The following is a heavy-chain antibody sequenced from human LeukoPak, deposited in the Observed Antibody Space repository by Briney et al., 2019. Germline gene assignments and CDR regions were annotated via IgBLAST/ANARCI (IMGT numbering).Heavy chain of an antibody. CDR3: AREQCTNGVCPFDY. D-gene: IGHD2-8*01. CDR1: GYTFTSYG. CDR2: ISAYNGNT. V-gene: IGHV1-18*01. J-gene: IGHJ4*02. Sequence: ASVKVSCKASGYTFTSYGISWVRQAPGQGLEWMGWISAYNGNTNYAQKLQGRVTMTTDTSTSTAYMELRSLRSDDTAVYYCAREQCTNGVCPFDYWGQGTLVTVSS.